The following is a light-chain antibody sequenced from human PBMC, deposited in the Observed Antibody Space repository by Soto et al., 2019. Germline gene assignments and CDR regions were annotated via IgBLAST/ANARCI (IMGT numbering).Light chain of an antibody. CDR1: SSNIGAGYD. CDR2: GNI. J-gene: IGLJ3*02. CDR3: QSYDSGLSGSQWV. Sequence: QSVLTQPPSVSGAPGQRVTISCTGSSSNIGAGYDVHWYQQLPGTAPKLLIYGNINRPSGVPDRFSGSKSGTSASLAITGLQAEDEADYYCQSYDSGLSGSQWVFGGGTQLTVL. V-gene: IGLV1-40*01.